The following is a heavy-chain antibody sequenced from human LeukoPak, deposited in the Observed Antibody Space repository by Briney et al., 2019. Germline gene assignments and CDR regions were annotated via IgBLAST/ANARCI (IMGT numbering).Heavy chain of an antibody. V-gene: IGHV3-74*01. D-gene: IGHD2/OR15-2a*01. CDR2: INSDGSWT. CDR1: GNYW. Sequence: GGSLRLSCAASGNYWMHWVRQVPGKGLVWVSHINSDGSWTSYADSVKGRFTISKDNPKNTVYLQMNSLSAEDTAVYYCVSFYETYWGRGTLVTVSS. CDR3: VSFYETY. J-gene: IGHJ4*02.